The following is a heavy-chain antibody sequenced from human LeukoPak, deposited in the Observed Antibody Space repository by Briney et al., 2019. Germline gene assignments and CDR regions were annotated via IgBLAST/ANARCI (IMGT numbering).Heavy chain of an antibody. D-gene: IGHD6-19*01. CDR3: ATDGAVAGTAYPEY. Sequence: ASVKVSCKASGYTFTGYYMHWVRQAPGQGLEWMRWINPNSGGTNYAQKFQGRVTMTRDTSISTDYMELSSLTSDDTALYYCATDGAVAGTAYPEYWGQGTLVTVSS. J-gene: IGHJ4*02. V-gene: IGHV1-2*02. CDR2: INPNSGGT. CDR1: GYTFTGYY.